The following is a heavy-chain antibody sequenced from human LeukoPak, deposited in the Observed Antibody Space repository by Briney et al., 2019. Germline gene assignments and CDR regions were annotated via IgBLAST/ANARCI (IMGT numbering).Heavy chain of an antibody. CDR1: GYTFTELS. J-gene: IGHJ5*02. D-gene: IGHD2-15*01. CDR3: ATERYCSGGSCYSANWFDP. Sequence: ASVKLSCKVSGYTFTELSMHWVRQAPGKGLEWMGGFDPEDGETIYAQKFQGRVTMTEDTSTDTAYMELSSLRSEDTAVYYCATERYCSGGSCYSANWFDPWGQGTLVTVSS. V-gene: IGHV1-24*01. CDR2: FDPEDGET.